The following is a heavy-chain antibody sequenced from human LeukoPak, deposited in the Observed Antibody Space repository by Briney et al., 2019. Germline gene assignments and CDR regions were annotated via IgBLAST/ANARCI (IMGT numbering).Heavy chain of an antibody. J-gene: IGHJ6*03. CDR2: IISISGHI. CDR1: GFTFSSYS. Sequence: GGSLRPSCAAAGFTFSSYSMNCVRQAPRNGLEWVASIISISGHIYYADSVKGRFTISRDNAKNSLYLQMNSLRAEDTAVYYCARTRAPSNGRVLYYMDVWGKGTTVTVSS. D-gene: IGHD2-2*01. CDR3: ARTRAPSNGRVLYYMDV. V-gene: IGHV3-21*01.